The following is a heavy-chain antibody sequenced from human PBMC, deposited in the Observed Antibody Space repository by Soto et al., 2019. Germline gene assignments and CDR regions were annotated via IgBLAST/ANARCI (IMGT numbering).Heavy chain of an antibody. CDR2: ISAYNGNI. D-gene: IGHD3-22*01. CDR1: GYTFTSYG. V-gene: IGHV1-18*01. CDR3: ARDPLLPRSSDY. Sequence: WASVKVSCKASGYTFTSYGISWVRQAPGQGLEWMGWISAYNGNINYAQKLQGRVTMTTDTSTSTAYMELRSLRSDDTAVYYCARDPLLPRSSDYWGQGTLVTVSS. J-gene: IGHJ4*02.